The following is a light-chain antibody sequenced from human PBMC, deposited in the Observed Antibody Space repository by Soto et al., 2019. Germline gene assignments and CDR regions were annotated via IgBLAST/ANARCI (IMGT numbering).Light chain of an antibody. J-gene: IGKJ2*01. CDR2: KAS. CDR3: QQYNHWYT. CDR1: QTVNSW. V-gene: IGKV1-5*03. Sequence: DIQMTQSPSTLSASVGDRVTITCRASQTVNSWLAWYQQRPGQAPKLLMYKASTLQSGVPSRFSGSGSGTEFTLTISSLQPDDFATYYCQQYNHWYTFGQGTRLEIK.